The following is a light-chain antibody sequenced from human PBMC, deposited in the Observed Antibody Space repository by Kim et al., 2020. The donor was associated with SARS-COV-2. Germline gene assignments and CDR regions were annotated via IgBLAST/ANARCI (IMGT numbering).Light chain of an antibody. J-gene: IGKJ4*01. Sequence: STGERATISCRTGQTISRYLAWYQQKPGQAPRLLIYDASNRATGIPARFSGSGSGTDFTLTINNLEPEDFAVYYCQQRSNWPLTFGGGTKV. CDR2: DAS. CDR1: QTISRY. V-gene: IGKV3-11*01. CDR3: QQRSNWPLT.